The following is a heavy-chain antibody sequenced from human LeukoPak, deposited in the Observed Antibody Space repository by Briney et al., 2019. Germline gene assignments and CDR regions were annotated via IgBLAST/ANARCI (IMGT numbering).Heavy chain of an antibody. CDR2: INHSGST. CDR1: GGSFSGYY. Sequence: SETLSLTCAVYGGSFSGYYWSWIRQPPGKGLEWIGEINHSGSTNYNPSLKSRVTISVDTSKNQFSLKLSSVTAADTAVYYCARDRRYYDSSGYYFNDWYFDLWGRGTLVTVSS. D-gene: IGHD3-22*01. J-gene: IGHJ2*01. CDR3: ARDRRYYDSSGYYFNDWYFDL. V-gene: IGHV4-34*01.